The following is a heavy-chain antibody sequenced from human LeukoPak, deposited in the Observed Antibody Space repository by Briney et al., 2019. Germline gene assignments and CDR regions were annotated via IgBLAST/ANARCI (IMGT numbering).Heavy chain of an antibody. CDR1: GASISSYY. CDR2: IYISGST. Sequence: SEALSLTCTVSGASISSYYWSWIRQPAGKTLEWIGRIYISGSTNYNPSLESRVTMSLDTSKNQFSLKLNSVTAADTAVYYCAREPLAFDYWGQGTLVTVSS. J-gene: IGHJ4*02. CDR3: AREPLAFDY. V-gene: IGHV4-4*07.